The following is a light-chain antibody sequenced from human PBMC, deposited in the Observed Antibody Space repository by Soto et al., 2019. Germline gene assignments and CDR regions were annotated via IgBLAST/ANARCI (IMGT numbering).Light chain of an antibody. Sequence: EVVLTQSPGTLSLFPGERATLSCRASQSVTNNWLAWYQQRPGQAPRLLIFGASTRATGIPDRLSGSGAGTDFTLTISRLEPEDFAVYYCQQYGKSPLTFGGGTKVDIK. CDR1: QSVTNNW. CDR3: QQYGKSPLT. J-gene: IGKJ4*01. CDR2: GAS. V-gene: IGKV3-20*01.